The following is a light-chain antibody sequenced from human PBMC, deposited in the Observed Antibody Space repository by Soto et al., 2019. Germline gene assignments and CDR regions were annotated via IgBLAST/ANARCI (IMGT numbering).Light chain of an antibody. J-gene: IGKJ2*01. CDR1: QSLLHRTVYNY. CDR3: VQALNIKYS. V-gene: IGKV2-28*01. CDR2: LAT. Sequence: DIVMTQYPLSLSVTPAEPASISCRSSQSLLHRTVYNYIDCYVQNPGQAPHLLSFLATTGAAGVRDRFSGSGSGRDVTLNISRVEPEDVGVYYCVQALNIKYSFGQGTKLEI.